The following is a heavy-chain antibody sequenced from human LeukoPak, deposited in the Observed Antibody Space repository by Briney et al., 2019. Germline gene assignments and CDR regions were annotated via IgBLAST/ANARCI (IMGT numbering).Heavy chain of an antibody. Sequence: SGTLSLTCSVSGGSISYFYWSWLRQPPGKGLEWIGYISDSGITKNNPSLKSRVTISVDTSKKQFSLMMSSVTAADTAVYYCARESGRDYYDSSEFSDAAFDIWGQGKMVIVSS. J-gene: IGHJ3*02. CDR2: ISDSGIT. V-gene: IGHV4-59*01. D-gene: IGHD3-22*01. CDR1: GGSISYFY. CDR3: ARESGRDYYDSSEFSDAAFDI.